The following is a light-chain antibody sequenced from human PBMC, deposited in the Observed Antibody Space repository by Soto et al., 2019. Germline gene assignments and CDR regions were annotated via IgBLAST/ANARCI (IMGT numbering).Light chain of an antibody. CDR3: QQYHFFWT. Sequence: DIQMTQSPSTLSASVGDRVTITCRASQNIDSGLAWYQQKPGKAPKLLIYKASTLESGVPLRFSGSGSGREFTLTITSLEPDDFASCSCQQYHFFWTFGQGTRVEIK. CDR1: QNIDSG. CDR2: KAS. V-gene: IGKV1-5*03. J-gene: IGKJ1*01.